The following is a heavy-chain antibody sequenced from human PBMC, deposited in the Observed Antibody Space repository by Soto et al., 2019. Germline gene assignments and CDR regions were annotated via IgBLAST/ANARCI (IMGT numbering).Heavy chain of an antibody. CDR2: TYYRSKWYN. CDR3: ARVQGNCSSTSCYLIGNWFDP. CDR1: GDSVSSNSAA. Sequence: SQTLSLTCAISGDSVSSNSAAWNWIRQSPSRGLEWLGRTYYRSKWYNDYAVSVKSRITINPDTSKNQFSLQLNSVTPEDTAVYYCARVQGNCSSTSCYLIGNWFDPWGQGTLVTVSS. J-gene: IGHJ5*02. V-gene: IGHV6-1*01. D-gene: IGHD2-2*01.